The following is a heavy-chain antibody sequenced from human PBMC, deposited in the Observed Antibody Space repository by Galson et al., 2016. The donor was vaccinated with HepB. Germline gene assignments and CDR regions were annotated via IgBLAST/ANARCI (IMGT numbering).Heavy chain of an antibody. D-gene: IGHD3-10*01. CDR2: INSDGSTT. V-gene: IGHV3-74*01. CDR1: GFTFSSYW. Sequence: SLRLSCAASGFTFSSYWMYWVRQAPGKGPVWVSRINSDGSTTNYADSVKGRFTISRDNAKNKLYLQVNSLGVEDTAVYYCAFGQNSAFGTFDVWGQGTMVTVSS. CDR3: AFGQNSAFGTFDV. J-gene: IGHJ3*01.